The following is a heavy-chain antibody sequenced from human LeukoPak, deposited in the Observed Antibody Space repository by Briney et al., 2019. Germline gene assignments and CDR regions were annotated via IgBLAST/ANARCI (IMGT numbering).Heavy chain of an antibody. CDR3: ARMERAFDY. V-gene: IGHV4-34*01. J-gene: IGHJ4*02. Sequence: SETLSLTCAVYGGSFSGYYWSWIRQPPGKGLEWIGEINHSGSTNYNPSLKSRVTISVDTSKNQFSLKLSSVTAADTAVYYCARMERAFDYWGQGTLVTVSS. CDR2: INHSGST. CDR1: GGSFSGYY. D-gene: IGHD1-1*01.